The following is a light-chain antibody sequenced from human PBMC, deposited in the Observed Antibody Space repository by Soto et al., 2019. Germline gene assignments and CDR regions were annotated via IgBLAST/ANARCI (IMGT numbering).Light chain of an antibody. CDR2: DVS. V-gene: IGLV2-14*01. CDR3: SSYSSTTTLGV. CDR1: SSDIGGYNY. J-gene: IGLJ2*01. Sequence: QSALTQPASVSGSPGQSITISCTGTSSDIGGYNYVSWHQQNPGKAPKFIIYDVSNRPSGISNRFSGSKSGNTASLTISGLQPEDEADYYCSSYSSTTTLGVFGGGTKVTVL.